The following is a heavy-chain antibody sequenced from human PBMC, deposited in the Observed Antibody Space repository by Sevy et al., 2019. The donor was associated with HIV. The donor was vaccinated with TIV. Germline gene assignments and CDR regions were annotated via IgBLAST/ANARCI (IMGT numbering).Heavy chain of an antibody. J-gene: IGHJ5*01. Sequence: ASVKVSCKASGYTFTGYSMHWVRQAPGQGLEWMGWINPNSGGTNYAQKFQGRVTMTRDTSISTAYMELSRLRSDDTAVYYCARVWNSDYYDSSGPNCFDSWGQGTLVTVSS. D-gene: IGHD3-22*01. CDR2: INPNSGGT. CDR3: ARVWNSDYYDSSGPNCFDS. CDR1: GYTFTGYS. V-gene: IGHV1-2*02.